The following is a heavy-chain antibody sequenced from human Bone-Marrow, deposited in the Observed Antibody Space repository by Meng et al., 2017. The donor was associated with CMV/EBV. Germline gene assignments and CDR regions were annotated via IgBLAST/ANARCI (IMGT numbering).Heavy chain of an antibody. V-gene: IGHV3-13*01. CDR2: IGTAGDT. J-gene: IGHJ4*02. D-gene: IGHD6-6*01. CDR3: AREEYSSTGPYDY. CDR1: GFTFSSYD. Sequence: GESLKIACAASGFTFSSYDMHWVRQATGKGLEWVSAIGTAGDTYYPGSVKGRFTISRDNAKNSLYLQMNSLRAEDTAVYYCAREEYSSTGPYDYWGQGTLVTVPS.